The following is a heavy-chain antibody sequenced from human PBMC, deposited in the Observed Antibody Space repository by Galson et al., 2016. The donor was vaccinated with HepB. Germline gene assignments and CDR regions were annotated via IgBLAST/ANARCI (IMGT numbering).Heavy chain of an antibody. J-gene: IGHJ3*02. CDR2: IRDSTTM. CDR1: GFTFNIYT. Sequence: SLRLSCAASGFTFNIYTMNWVRQAPGKGLEWVSYIRDSTTMYHADSVKGRFTISRDDAKNSLYLQMNSLRDDDTALYYCVRDYHYAFDIWGQGTMVTVSS. CDR3: VRDYHYAFDI. V-gene: IGHV3-48*02. D-gene: IGHD2-2*01.